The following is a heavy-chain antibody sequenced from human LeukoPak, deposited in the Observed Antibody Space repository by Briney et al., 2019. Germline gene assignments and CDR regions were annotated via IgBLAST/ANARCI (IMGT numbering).Heavy chain of an antibody. V-gene: IGHV3-21*01. CDR1: GFTLRSYS. CDR3: ARDQVDRIWYFDY. J-gene: IGHJ4*02. D-gene: IGHD1-14*01. CDR2: ISSNSIYV. Sequence: GGPRGLSGPAFGFTLRSYSINWVRQPPGRGLGWVSSISSNSIYVFYADSMKGRFTISRDNAKNSLSLQMNSLRAEDTAVYYCARDQVDRIWYFDYWGQGTLVTVSS.